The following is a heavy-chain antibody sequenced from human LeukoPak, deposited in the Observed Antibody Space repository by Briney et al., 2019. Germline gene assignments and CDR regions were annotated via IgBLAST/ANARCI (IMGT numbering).Heavy chain of an antibody. J-gene: IGHJ4*02. CDR3: ARPIRDILTGYYVGYFDY. CDR1: GYTFTSYG. Sequence: GASVKVSCKASGYTFTSYGISWVRQAPGQGLEWMGWISAYNGNTNYAQKLQGRVTMTTDTSTSTAYMELRSLRSDDTAVYYCARPIRDILTGYYVGYFDYWGQGTLVIVSP. CDR2: ISAYNGNT. D-gene: IGHD3-9*01. V-gene: IGHV1-18*01.